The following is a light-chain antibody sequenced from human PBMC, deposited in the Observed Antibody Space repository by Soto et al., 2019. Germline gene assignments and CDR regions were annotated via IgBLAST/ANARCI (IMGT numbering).Light chain of an antibody. Sequence: DVVLTQTPLSSPVTLGQPASFSCRSSESLVHTDGNTYLNWLQQRPGQPPRLLIYNVAYRFSGGPDRFSGSGAGTDFTLKIIRVEPEDVGTYYCMQATKYPPYTFGQGTKLEIE. J-gene: IGKJ2*01. CDR3: MQATKYPPYT. V-gene: IGKV2-24*01. CDR1: ESLVHTDGNTY. CDR2: NVA.